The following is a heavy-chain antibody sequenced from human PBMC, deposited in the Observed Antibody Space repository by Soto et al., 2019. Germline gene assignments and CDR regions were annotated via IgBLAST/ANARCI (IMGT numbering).Heavy chain of an antibody. Sequence: RASVKVSCKASGGTFSSYAISWVRQAPGQGLEWMGGIIPIFGTANYAQKFQGRVTITADESTSTAYMELSSLRSEDTAVYYCARRGVGARGDYYGMDVWGQGTTVTVSS. CDR2: IIPIFGTA. CDR3: ARRGVGARGDYYGMDV. CDR1: GGTFSSYA. V-gene: IGHV1-69*13. J-gene: IGHJ6*02. D-gene: IGHD1-26*01.